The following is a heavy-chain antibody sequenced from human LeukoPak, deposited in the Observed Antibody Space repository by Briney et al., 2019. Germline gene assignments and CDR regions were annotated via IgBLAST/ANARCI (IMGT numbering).Heavy chain of an antibody. CDR1: GCSIRTYY. D-gene: IGHD6-19*01. CDR2: IYYSGST. V-gene: IGHV4-59*08. Sequence: PAETLSLTCRVSGCSIRTYYLTWIRQPPGKGLEGMGYIYYSGSTNYNPSLKSRVTISVDTAKNQFSLKLSSVTAADTAVYYCATREPGHSSGYVDYWGQGTLVTVSS. CDR3: ATREPGHSSGYVDY. J-gene: IGHJ4*02.